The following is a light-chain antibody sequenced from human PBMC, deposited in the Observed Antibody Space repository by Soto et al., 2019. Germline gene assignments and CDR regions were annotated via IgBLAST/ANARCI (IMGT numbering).Light chain of an antibody. CDR2: GTS. J-gene: IGKJ3*01. CDR1: QSVSSNY. CDR3: QQYGSSPFT. V-gene: IGKV3-20*01. Sequence: EIVLSQSPGTLSLSPGEGVTLSCRASQSVSSNYLAWYQQKPGQAPRLLIYGTSSRATGIPDRFSGSGSGTDFTLTISRLEPEDFAVYYCQQYGSSPFTFGPGTKVDIK.